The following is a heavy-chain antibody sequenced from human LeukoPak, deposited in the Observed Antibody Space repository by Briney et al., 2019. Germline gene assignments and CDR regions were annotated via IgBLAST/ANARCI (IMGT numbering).Heavy chain of an antibody. CDR1: GFTFSSYA. J-gene: IGHJ5*01. CDR2: IKHKADSYTT. CDR3: VRLWDRWFDS. Sequence: PGGSLRLSCAASGFTFSSYAMSWVRQAPGKGLEWVGRIKHKADSYTTEYAASVKGRFTISRDASKNSLYLQMNSLKTEDTAVYYCVRLWDRWFDSWGQGTLVTVSS. V-gene: IGHV3-72*01. D-gene: IGHD1-14*01.